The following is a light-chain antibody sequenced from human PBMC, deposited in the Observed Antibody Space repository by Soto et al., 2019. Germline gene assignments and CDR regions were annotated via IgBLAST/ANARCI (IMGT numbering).Light chain of an antibody. CDR3: QQYNNYPWT. Sequence: DIQMTQSPSTLSASVGDRVTITCRASQSISSWLAWYQQKPGKAPKLLIYKGSSLESGVQSRFSGSGYGTEFTLNISSLQPDDFATYYFQQYNNYPWTFGQGTKVEIK. V-gene: IGKV1-5*03. J-gene: IGKJ1*01. CDR1: QSISSW. CDR2: KGS.